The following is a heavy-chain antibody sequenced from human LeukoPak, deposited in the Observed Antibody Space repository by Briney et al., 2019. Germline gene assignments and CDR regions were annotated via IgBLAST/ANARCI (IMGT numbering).Heavy chain of an antibody. CDR1: GGSISSYY. J-gene: IGHJ5*02. CDR3: ARDRGYCSGGSCYRWFDP. CDR2: IYGSGST. Sequence: PSETLSLTCTVSGGSISSYYWSWIRQPPGKGLEWIGHIYGSGSTNYNPSLKSRVTLSVDTSKNQFSLKLSSVTAADTAVYYCARDRGYCSGGSCYRWFDPWGQGTLVTVSS. V-gene: IGHV4-59*01. D-gene: IGHD2-15*01.